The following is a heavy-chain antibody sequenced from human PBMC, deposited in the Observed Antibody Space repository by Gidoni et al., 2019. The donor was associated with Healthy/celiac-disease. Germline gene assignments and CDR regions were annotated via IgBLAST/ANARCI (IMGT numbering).Heavy chain of an antibody. J-gene: IGHJ3*02. Sequence: QVQLVESGGGVVQPGRSLRLSCSASGFTFSSYAMHWVRQAPGKGLEWVAVISYDGSNKYYADSVKGRFTISRDNSKNTLYLQMNSLRAEDTAVYYCARDDYGDLSPLDAFDIWGQGTMVTVSS. CDR3: ARDDYGDLSPLDAFDI. V-gene: IGHV3-30-3*01. CDR2: ISYDGSNK. CDR1: GFTFSSYA. D-gene: IGHD4-17*01.